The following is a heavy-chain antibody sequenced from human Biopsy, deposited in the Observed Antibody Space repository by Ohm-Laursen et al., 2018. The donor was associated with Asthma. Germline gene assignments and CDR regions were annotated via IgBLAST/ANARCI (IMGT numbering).Heavy chain of an antibody. CDR3: ARAVDYSHYYGIDV. D-gene: IGHD3-10*01. J-gene: IGHJ6*02. CDR1: GYTFNSAG. V-gene: IGHV1-18*01. CDR2: ISVYNGNT. Sequence: ASVKVSCRTSGYTFNSAGITWVRQAPGQGLEWMGWISVYNGNTKVAQKLQDRVTMITDTSTSAAYMELRSLRSDDTAVYFCARAVDYSHYYGIDVWGQGTTVTVS.